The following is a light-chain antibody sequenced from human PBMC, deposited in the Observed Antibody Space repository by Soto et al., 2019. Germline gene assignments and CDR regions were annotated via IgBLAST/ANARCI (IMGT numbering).Light chain of an antibody. CDR1: SSDVGGYNS. J-gene: IGLJ1*01. Sequence: QSALTQPASVSGSPGQSITISCTGTSSDVGGYNSVSWYQQHPGKAPKLMIYDVSNRPSGVSTRFSGSKSGNTASLTISGLQTEDESDYYCSSYRSSSTPFYVFGTGTKVTVL. CDR3: SSYRSSSTPFYV. V-gene: IGLV2-14*01. CDR2: DVS.